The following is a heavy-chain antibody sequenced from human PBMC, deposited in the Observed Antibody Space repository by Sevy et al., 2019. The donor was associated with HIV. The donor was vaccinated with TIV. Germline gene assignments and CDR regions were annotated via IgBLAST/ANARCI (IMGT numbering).Heavy chain of an antibody. J-gene: IGHJ6*02. Sequence: GGSLRLSCAASGFTFSTYAMSWVRQTPGKGLQWVSVISDSGGSTYYADSVQGRFTISRDNSKDTMYLQVNSLTAEDTAVYYCARRPDLGSVIRTGVMDVWGQGTTVTVSS. V-gene: IGHV3-23*01. CDR1: GFTFSTYA. CDR2: ISDSGGST. D-gene: IGHD3-10*01. CDR3: ARRPDLGSVIRTGVMDV.